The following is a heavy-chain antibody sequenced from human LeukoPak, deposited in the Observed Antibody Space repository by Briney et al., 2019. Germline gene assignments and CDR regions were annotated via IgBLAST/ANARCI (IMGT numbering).Heavy chain of an antibody. CDR2: IYYSGST. CDR1: GGSISSYY. CDR3: ARASPGYDFWSGYNPSQYFDY. D-gene: IGHD3-3*01. Sequence: PSETLSLTCTVSGGSISSYYWSWIRQPPGKGLEWIGYIYYSGSTYYNPSLKSRVTISVDTSKNQFSLKLSSVTAADTAVYYCARASPGYDFWSGYNPSQYFDYWGQGTLVTVSS. V-gene: IGHV4-59*12. J-gene: IGHJ4*02.